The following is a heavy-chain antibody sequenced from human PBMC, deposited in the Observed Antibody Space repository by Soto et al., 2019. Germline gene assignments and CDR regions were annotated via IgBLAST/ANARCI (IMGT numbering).Heavy chain of an antibody. J-gene: IGHJ3*01. Sequence: VQLVQSGAEVKKPGSSVKVSCKASGGTFSSFAISWIRQAPGQRLAWMGGITPIFRTANYAQNFQGRVTIIADKSTSTVYMELSSLISEDTAVYYCARVIAEAHPHYYGDNVWHAFDVWGQGTMVSVSS. CDR1: GGTFSSFA. CDR2: ITPIFRTA. V-gene: IGHV1-69*06. D-gene: IGHD4-17*01. CDR3: ARVIAEAHPHYYGDNVWHAFDV.